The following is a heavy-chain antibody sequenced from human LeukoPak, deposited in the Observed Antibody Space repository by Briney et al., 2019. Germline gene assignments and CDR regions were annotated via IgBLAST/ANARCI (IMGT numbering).Heavy chain of an antibody. D-gene: IGHD3-10*01. CDR1: GFTFSDYY. J-gene: IGHJ4*02. V-gene: IGHV3-74*01. Sequence: GGSLRLPCAASGFTFSDYYMSWIRQAPGKGLVWVSRINTDGTTTNYADSVKGRFTISRDSTKSTLYLQMNSLRAEDTAVYYCVRSFSGPADYWGQGTQVTVSS. CDR2: INTDGTTT. CDR3: VRSFSGPADY.